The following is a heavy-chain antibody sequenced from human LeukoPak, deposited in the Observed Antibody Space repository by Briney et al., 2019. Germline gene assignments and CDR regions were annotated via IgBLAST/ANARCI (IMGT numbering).Heavy chain of an antibody. CDR1: GYTFTGYY. V-gene: IGHV1-2*02. CDR3: ARAGYCSSTSCDNNWFDP. CDR2: INPNSGGT. Sequence: ASVKVSCKASGYTFTGYYMHWVRQAPGQGLEWMGWINPNSGGTNYAQKFQGRVTMTRDTSISTAYMELSRLRSDDTAVYYCARAGYCSSTSCDNNWFDPSGQGTLVTVSS. D-gene: IGHD2-2*01. J-gene: IGHJ5*02.